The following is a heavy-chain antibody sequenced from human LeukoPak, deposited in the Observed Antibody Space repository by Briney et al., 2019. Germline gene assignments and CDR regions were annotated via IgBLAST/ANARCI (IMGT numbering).Heavy chain of an antibody. J-gene: IGHJ4*02. D-gene: IGHD3-10*01. Sequence: SETLSLTCTVSGGSISTYYWSWIRQPPGKGLEWIGYIYYTGSTSYNPSLKSRVTMSLDASKNQFSLKLSSVTAADTAMYYCGRLDSGTMNDDYWGQGTLVTVSS. V-gene: IGHV4-59*08. CDR3: GRLDSGTMNDDY. CDR2: IYYTGST. CDR1: GGSISTYY.